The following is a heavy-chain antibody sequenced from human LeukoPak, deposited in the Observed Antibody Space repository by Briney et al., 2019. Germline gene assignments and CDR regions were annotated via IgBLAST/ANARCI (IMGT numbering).Heavy chain of an antibody. D-gene: IGHD2-2*02. CDR2: INHSGST. Sequence: SETLSLTCAVYGGSFSGYYWSWIRQPPGKGLEWIGEINHSGSTNYNPSLKSRVTISVDTSKNQFTLKLSPVTAADTAVYYCARGGHCSSTSCYRSGVDYWGQGTLVTVSS. CDR1: GGSFSGYY. V-gene: IGHV4-34*01. CDR3: ARGGHCSSTSCYRSGVDY. J-gene: IGHJ4*02.